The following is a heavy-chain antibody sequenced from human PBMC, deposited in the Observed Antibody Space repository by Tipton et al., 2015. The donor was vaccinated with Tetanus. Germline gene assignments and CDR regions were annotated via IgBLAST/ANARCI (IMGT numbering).Heavy chain of an antibody. CDR2: ISGSGGST. J-gene: IGHJ4*02. Sequence: SLRLSCAASGFTFRFYAMSWVRQAPGKGLEWVSDISGSGGSTYYADSVKGRFTISRDNSKNTLSLQMNSPRAEDTAVYYCAKVLGTYCSGGTCYSDFWGQGTLVTVSS. D-gene: IGHD2-15*01. CDR1: GFTFRFYA. CDR3: AKVLGTYCSGGTCYSDF. V-gene: IGHV3-23*01.